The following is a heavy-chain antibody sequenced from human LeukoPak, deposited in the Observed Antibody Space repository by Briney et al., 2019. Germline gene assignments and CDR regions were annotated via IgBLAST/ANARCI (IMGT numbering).Heavy chain of an antibody. CDR1: GYTFAELS. J-gene: IGHJ5*02. Sequence: SVKVSCKVSGYTFAELSTHWVPQSPGKGLEWMGWFDPEDGETIYAQKFQGRVTMTEDTSTDTAYMELSSLRSEDTAVYYCATDYYDFWSGYLPPFDPWGQGTLVTVSS. V-gene: IGHV1-24*01. CDR3: ATDYYDFWSGYLPPFDP. CDR2: FDPEDGET. D-gene: IGHD3-3*01.